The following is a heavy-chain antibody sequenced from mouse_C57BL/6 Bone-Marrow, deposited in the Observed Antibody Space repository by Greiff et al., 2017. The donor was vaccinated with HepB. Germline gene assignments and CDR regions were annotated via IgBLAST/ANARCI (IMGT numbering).Heavy chain of an antibody. V-gene: IGHV3-6*01. D-gene: IGHD1-1*01. J-gene: IGHJ2*01. CDR3: ARDNYGSSYFDY. CDR2: ISYDGSN. CDR1: GYSITCGYY. Sequence: ESGPGLVKPSQSLSLTCSVTGYSITCGYYWNWIRQFPGNKLEWMGYISYDGSNNYNPSLKNRISITRDTSKNQFFLKLNSVTTEDTATYYCARDNYGSSYFDYWGQGTTLTVSS.